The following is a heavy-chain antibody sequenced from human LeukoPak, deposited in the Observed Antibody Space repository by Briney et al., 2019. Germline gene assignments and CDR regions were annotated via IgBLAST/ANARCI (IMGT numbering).Heavy chain of an antibody. Sequence: GGSLRLSCAASGFTFSSYAMTWVRQAPGKGLEWISSITDSGDGTYFADSVRGRFSISRDNSRNTLYLQLNSLRAEDTAVYYCAKGLRGTYDYWGQGTLVTASS. CDR3: AKGLRGTYDY. J-gene: IGHJ4*02. CDR1: GFTFSSYA. CDR2: ITDSGDGT. D-gene: IGHD3-3*01. V-gene: IGHV3-23*01.